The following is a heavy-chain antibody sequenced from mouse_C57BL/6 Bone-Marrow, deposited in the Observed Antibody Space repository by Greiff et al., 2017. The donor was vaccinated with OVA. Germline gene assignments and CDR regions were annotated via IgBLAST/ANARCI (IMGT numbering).Heavy chain of an antibody. CDR2: ISSGGSYT. V-gene: IGHV5-6*02. CDR3: ARRARRFDY. CDR1: GFTFSSYG. J-gene: IGHJ2*01. Sequence: EVKVVESGGDLVKPGGSLKLSCAASGFTFSSYGMSWVRQTPDKRLEWVATISSGGSYTYYPDSVKGRFTISRDNAKNTLYLQMSSLKSEDTAMYYCARRARRFDYWGQGTTLTVSS.